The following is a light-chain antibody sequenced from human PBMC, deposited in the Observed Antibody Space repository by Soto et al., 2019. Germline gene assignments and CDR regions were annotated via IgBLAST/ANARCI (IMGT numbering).Light chain of an antibody. CDR1: QSVSSSY. Sequence: IVLTQSPDTLSLSPGERATLSCRAGQSVSSSYLAWYQQKPGQAPRLLIYDASNRATGIPDRFSGSGSGTDFTLTISRLEPEDFAVYYCQQYGRSPDLFTFGPGTKVDIK. CDR2: DAS. V-gene: IGKV3-20*01. CDR3: QQYGRSPDLFT. J-gene: IGKJ3*01.